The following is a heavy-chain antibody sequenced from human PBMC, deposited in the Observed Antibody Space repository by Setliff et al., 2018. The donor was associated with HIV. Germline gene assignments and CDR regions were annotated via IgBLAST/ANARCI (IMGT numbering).Heavy chain of an antibody. CDR3: ARHMLYDSSGYTHAYFDY. J-gene: IGHJ4*02. CDR1: GYSISSGYY. CDR2: ISHSGRT. Sequence: SETLSLTCAVSGYSISSGYYWGWIRQPPGKGLEWIGSISHSGRTYYNPSLKSRVTISVDTSKNQFSLKLSSVTAADTAVYYCARHMLYDSSGYTHAYFDYWGQGTLVTVSS. D-gene: IGHD3-22*01. V-gene: IGHV4-38-2*01.